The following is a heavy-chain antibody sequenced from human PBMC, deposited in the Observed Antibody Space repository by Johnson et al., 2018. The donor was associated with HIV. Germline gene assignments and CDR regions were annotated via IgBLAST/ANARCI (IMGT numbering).Heavy chain of an antibody. CDR2: ISGSGGDT. D-gene: IGHD2-2*01. CDR1: GFSFRNYA. Sequence: EVQLVESGGGLVQPGGSLRLSCVASGFSFRNYAMSWVRQAPGKGLEWVSGISGSGGDTDYSDSVKGRFRISRDNSKNTLYLQMNSLRAEDTAVYYCARTVYSTSYLDAFGIWGQGTMVTVSS. V-gene: IGHV3-23*04. J-gene: IGHJ3*02. CDR3: ARTVYSTSYLDAFGI.